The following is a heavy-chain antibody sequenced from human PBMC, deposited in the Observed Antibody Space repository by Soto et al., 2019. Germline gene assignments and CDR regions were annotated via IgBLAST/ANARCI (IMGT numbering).Heavy chain of an antibody. CDR2: IWYDGSNK. D-gene: IGHD3-16*01. CDR1: GFTFSSYG. CDR3: ARDSMGDRGGELPFDY. J-gene: IGHJ4*02. V-gene: IGHV3-33*01. Sequence: ESGGGVVQPGRSLRLTCAASGFTFSSYGMHWVRQAPGKGLEWVAVIWYDGSNKYYADSVKGRFTISRDNSKNTLYLQMNSLRAEDTAVYYCARDSMGDRGGELPFDYWGQGTLVTVSS.